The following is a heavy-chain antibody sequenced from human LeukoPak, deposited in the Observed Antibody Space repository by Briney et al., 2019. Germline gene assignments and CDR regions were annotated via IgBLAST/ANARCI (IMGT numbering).Heavy chain of an antibody. J-gene: IGHJ5*02. CDR1: GFAVSTNY. CDR2: VYSDGST. D-gene: IGHD1-26*01. Sequence: GGSLRLSCAASGFAVSTNYLSWVRQAPGKGLEWVSVVYSDGSTYYTDSVKGRFTISRDNSKNTLYLQMNSLRPEDTAVYYCARDQRSESYYPWGWFDPWGQGTLVTVSS. V-gene: IGHV3-66*02. CDR3: ARDQRSESYYPWGWFDP.